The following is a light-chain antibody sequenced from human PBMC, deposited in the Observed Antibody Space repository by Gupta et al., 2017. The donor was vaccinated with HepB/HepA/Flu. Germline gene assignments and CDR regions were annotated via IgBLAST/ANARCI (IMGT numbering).Light chain of an antibody. V-gene: IGKV3-11*01. CDR1: QSVGSY. J-gene: IGKJ4*01. CDR3: QQRSIWPLT. Sequence: EIVLTQSSATLSLSPGERATLSCRVSQSVGSYLAWYQQKPGQAPRLLIHDASNRATGIPARFSGSGSGTDFTLTISSLEPEDFSVYYCQQRSIWPLTFGGGTKVEIE. CDR2: DAS.